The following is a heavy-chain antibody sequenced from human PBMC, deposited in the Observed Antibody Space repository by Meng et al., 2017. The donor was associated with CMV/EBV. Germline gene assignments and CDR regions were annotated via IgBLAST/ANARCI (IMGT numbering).Heavy chain of an antibody. CDR3: ARVWGKGGYYYYGMDV. CDR2: ISSSSSYI. Sequence: GESLKISCAASGFTFSSYSMNWVRPAPGKGLEWVSSISSSSSYIYYADSVKGRFTISRDNAKNSLYLQMNSLRAEDTAVYYCARVWGKGGYYYYGMDVWGQGTTVTVSS. CDR1: GFTFSSYS. V-gene: IGHV3-21*01. D-gene: IGHD7-27*01. J-gene: IGHJ6*02.